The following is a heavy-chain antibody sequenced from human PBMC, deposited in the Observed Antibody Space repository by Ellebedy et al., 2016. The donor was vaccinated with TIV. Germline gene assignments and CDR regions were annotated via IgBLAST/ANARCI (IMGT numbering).Heavy chain of an antibody. CDR1: GGSISSSSYY. CDR2: IYYSGST. Sequence: SETLSLXCTVSGGSISSSSYYWGWIRQPPGKGLEWIGSIYYSGSTYYNPSLKSRVTISVDTSKNQFSLKLSSVTAADTAVYYCAREGDGYNTDYWGQGTLVTVSS. V-gene: IGHV4-39*07. D-gene: IGHD5-24*01. CDR3: AREGDGYNTDY. J-gene: IGHJ4*02.